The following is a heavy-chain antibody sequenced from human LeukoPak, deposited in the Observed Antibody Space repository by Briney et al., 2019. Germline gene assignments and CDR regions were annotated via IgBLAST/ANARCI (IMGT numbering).Heavy chain of an antibody. J-gene: IGHJ4*02. CDR3: ARGSRDGYNLGY. CDR1: GFNVTTNY. D-gene: IGHD5-24*01. V-gene: IGHV3-53*01. Sequence: GGSLRLSCAASGFNVTTNYMSWVRQAPGKGLEWVSVIYSGGTTYYADSVKGRFTISRDISKNTLSLQMNSLRAEDTAVYYCARGSRDGYNLGYWGQGTLVAVSS. CDR2: IYSGGTT.